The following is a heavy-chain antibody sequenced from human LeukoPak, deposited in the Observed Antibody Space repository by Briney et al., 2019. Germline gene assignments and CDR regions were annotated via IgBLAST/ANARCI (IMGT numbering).Heavy chain of an antibody. CDR1: GFTFSIYT. V-gene: IGHV3-30-3*01. CDR2: ISYDGSNK. D-gene: IGHD1-26*01. CDR3: AREAKVFTGGSYLRGGYFDY. Sequence: PGRSLRLSCAASGFTFSIYTMHWVRQAPGKGLEWVAVISYDGSNKYYADSVKGRFTISRDNSKNTLYLQMNSLRAEDTAVYYCAREAKVFTGGSYLRGGYFDYWGQGTLVTVSS. J-gene: IGHJ4*02.